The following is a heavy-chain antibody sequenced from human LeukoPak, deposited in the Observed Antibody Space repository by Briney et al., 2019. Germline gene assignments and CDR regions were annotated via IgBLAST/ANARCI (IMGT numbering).Heavy chain of an antibody. V-gene: IGHV4-59*08. Sequence: SETLSLTCTVPGGSISSYYWSWIRQPPGKGLEWIGYIYYSGSTNYNPSLKSRVTISVDTSKNQFSLKLSSVTAADTAVYYCARHVYGDQPGAFDYWGQGTLVTVSS. CDR1: GGSISSYY. CDR2: IYYSGST. J-gene: IGHJ4*02. CDR3: ARHVYGDQPGAFDY. D-gene: IGHD4-17*01.